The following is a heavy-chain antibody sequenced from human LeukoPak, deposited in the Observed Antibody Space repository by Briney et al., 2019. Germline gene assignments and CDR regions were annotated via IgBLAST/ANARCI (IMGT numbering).Heavy chain of an antibody. V-gene: IGHV3-74*01. D-gene: IGHD3-10*01. CDR3: GWGSGSRKDY. CDR1: GFTSSDYW. Sequence: PGGSLRLSCAASGFTSSDYWMHWVRQAPGKGLVWVSRIKTDGSSTSYADSVKGRFTISRDNAKNTLYLQMNSLRVEDTAVYYCGWGSGSRKDYWGQGTLVTVSS. J-gene: IGHJ4*02. CDR2: IKTDGSST.